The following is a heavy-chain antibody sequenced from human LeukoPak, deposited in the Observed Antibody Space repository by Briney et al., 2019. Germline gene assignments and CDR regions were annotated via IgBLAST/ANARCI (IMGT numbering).Heavy chain of an antibody. CDR1: GFTFSSYW. D-gene: IGHD3-10*01. CDR2: INHNGNVN. Sequence: GGSLRLSCAASGFTFSSYWVNWARQAPGKGLEWVASINHNGNVNYYVDSVKGRFTISRDNSKNTLYLQMNSLRAEDTAVYYCAKEASGYGYYFDYWGQGTLVTVSS. CDR3: AKEASGYGYYFDY. J-gene: IGHJ4*02. V-gene: IGHV3-7*03.